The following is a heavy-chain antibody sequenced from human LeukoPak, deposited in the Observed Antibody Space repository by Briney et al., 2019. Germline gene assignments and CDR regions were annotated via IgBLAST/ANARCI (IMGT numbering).Heavy chain of an antibody. V-gene: IGHV4-38-2*02. CDR3: ARRVGGGWYYFDY. D-gene: IGHD6-19*01. Sequence: PSETLSLTCTVSAYSISSGYYWGWIRQPPGKGLEWVGSIYDRGSTYYNPSLRSRVTISVDTSKNQFSLRLSSVTAADTAVYYCARRVGGGWYYFDYWGQGTLVTVSS. J-gene: IGHJ4*02. CDR1: AYSISSGYY. CDR2: IYDRGST.